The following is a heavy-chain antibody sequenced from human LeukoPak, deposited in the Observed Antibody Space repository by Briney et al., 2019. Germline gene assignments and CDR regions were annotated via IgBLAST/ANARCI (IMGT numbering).Heavy chain of an antibody. V-gene: IGHV1-46*01. CDR2: IDPSGGST. CDR3: ARDNTATGPFDN. CDR1: GYSFTSYY. Sequence: ASVKVSFKASGYSFTSYYMHWVRQAPGQGLEWMGIIDPSGGSTSYAQKFQGRVTMTRDTSTSTVYMELSSLRSEDTAVYYWARDNTATGPFDNWGQGTLVTVSS. J-gene: IGHJ4*02. D-gene: IGHD1-1*01.